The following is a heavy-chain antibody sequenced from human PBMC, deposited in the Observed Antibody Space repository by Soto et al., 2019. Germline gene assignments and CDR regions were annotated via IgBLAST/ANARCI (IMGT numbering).Heavy chain of an antibody. CDR2: MKSKNDGGTI. CDR1: GFTFSDAW. CDR3: TTGGGY. V-gene: IGHV3-15*01. D-gene: IGHD3-16*01. J-gene: IGHJ4*02. Sequence: PGGSLRLSCAASGFTFSDAWMSWVRQAPGKGLECVGRMKSKNDGGTIEYAAPVKGRFTISRDDSKNTLYVEMNSLKTEDTAVYYCTTGGGYWGQGTLVTVSS.